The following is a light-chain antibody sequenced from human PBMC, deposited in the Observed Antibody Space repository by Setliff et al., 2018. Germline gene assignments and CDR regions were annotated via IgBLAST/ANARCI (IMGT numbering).Light chain of an antibody. CDR2: TNN. CDR1: SSNIGSNT. J-gene: IGLJ2*01. CDR3: AVWDDNLNGPV. Sequence: QSVLTQPPSASGTPGQRVTVSCSGSSSNIGSNTVNWYQQFPGTAPRLLIYTNNRRPSGVPDRFSGSKSGTSASLAIRGLQSDDEADYYCAVWDDNLNGPVFGGGTKVTVL. V-gene: IGLV1-44*01.